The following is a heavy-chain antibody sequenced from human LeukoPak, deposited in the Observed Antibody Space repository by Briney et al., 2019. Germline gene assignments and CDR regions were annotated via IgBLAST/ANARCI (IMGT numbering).Heavy chain of an antibody. V-gene: IGHV3-7*01. J-gene: IGHJ4*02. D-gene: IGHD6-19*01. Sequence: GGSLRLSCAASGFTFGSSWMGWARQAPGKGLEWVANIKEDGSAKHYAVSVQGRFTISRDNAKNSLSLQMNSLRAEDMGVYYCARDRGWYHADSWGQGTLVTVSS. CDR2: IKEDGSAK. CDR1: GFTFGSSW. CDR3: ARDRGWYHADS.